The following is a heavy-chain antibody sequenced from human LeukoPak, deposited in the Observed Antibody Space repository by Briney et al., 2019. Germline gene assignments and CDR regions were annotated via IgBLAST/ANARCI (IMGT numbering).Heavy chain of an antibody. D-gene: IGHD3-9*01. CDR3: AKAADDILTANDAFDI. V-gene: IGHV3-21*04. CDR1: GFTFSSYS. CDR2: ISSSSSYI. Sequence: GGSLRLSCAASGFTFSSYSMNWVRQAPGKGLEWVSSISSSSSYIYYADSVKGRFTISRDNSKNTLYLQMNSLRAEDTALYYCAKAADDILTANDAFDIWGQGTMVTVSS. J-gene: IGHJ3*02.